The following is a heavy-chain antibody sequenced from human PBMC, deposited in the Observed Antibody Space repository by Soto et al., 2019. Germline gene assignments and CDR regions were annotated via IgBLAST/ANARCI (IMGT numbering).Heavy chain of an antibody. D-gene: IGHD6-19*01. V-gene: IGHV3-21*01. CDR2: ISGDSYFI. Sequence: EVQLVESGGGLVKPGGSLRLSCAASGFIFSTNSMTWVRQAPGKGLEWVSSISGDSYFIYYGDSVKGRFTISRDNAKNSLYLQMNRLRVEDTAVYYCARNFMLAGPTHGHIGYWGQGALVTVSS. J-gene: IGHJ4*02. CDR3: ARNFMLAGPTHGHIGY. CDR1: GFIFSTNS.